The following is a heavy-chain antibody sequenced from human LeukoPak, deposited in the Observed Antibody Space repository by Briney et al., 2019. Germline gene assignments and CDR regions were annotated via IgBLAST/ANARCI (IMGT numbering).Heavy chain of an antibody. V-gene: IGHV4-34*01. CDR1: GGSLSGYY. CDR3: AKDPHCSTTGCYGYYYYGMDV. CDR2: INDSGGT. D-gene: IGHD2-2*01. Sequence: SETLSLTCAVYGGSLSGYYWSWIRQPPGKGLGWIGEINDSGGTKCNPSPKSRVTISVDTSKNQCALKLSSVTAADTALHSGAKDPHCSTTGCYGYYYYGMDVWGQGTTVTVSS. J-gene: IGHJ6*02.